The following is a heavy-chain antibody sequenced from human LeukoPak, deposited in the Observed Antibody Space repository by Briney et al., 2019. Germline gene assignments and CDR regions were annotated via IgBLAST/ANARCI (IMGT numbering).Heavy chain of an antibody. CDR2: IRGSDGGT. CDR3: ARDPNGDYIGAFDM. D-gene: IGHD4-17*01. V-gene: IGHV3-23*01. CDR1: GFTFSNYA. J-gene: IGHJ3*02. Sequence: GGSLRLSCTVSGFTFSNYAMTWVRQAPGKGLEWVSSIRGSDGGTHYAGSVKGRFTISRDNPKNTLFLQMNSLRGEDTAIYYCARDPNGDYIGAFDMGGPGTMVTVSS.